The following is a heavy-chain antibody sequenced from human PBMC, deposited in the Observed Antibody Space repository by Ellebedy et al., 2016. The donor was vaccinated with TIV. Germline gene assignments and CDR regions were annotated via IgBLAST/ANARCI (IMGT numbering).Heavy chain of an antibody. CDR3: ARSYNSGWLPLEGL. CDR2: IIPIFGTA. CDR1: GGNFSTYA. D-gene: IGHD6-19*01. Sequence: AASVKVSCKASGGNFSTYAISWVRQAPGQGLEWMGGIIPIFGTANYAQKFQGRVTITADESTSTAYMELSSLRSEDTAVYYGARSYNSGWLPLEGLWGRGTLVTVSS. J-gene: IGHJ2*01. V-gene: IGHV1-69*13.